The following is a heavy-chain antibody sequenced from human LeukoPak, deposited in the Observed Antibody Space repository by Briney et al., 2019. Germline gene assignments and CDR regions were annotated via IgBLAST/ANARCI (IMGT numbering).Heavy chain of an antibody. V-gene: IGHV3-30*04. CDR2: ISYDGSDK. CDR3: ARTDYSGYDLGSAFGR. CDR1: GFTFSAYG. Sequence: GGSLRLSCAASGFTFSAYGIQWVRQAPGKGLEWVAVISYDGSDKYYADSVKGRFTISRDNSKNTLYLRMNSLRAEDTAVYYCARTDYSGYDLGSAFGRWGQGTLVTVSS. D-gene: IGHD5-12*01. J-gene: IGHJ4*02.